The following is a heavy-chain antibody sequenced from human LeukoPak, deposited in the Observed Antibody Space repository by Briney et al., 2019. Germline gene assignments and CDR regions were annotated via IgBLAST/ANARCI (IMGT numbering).Heavy chain of an antibody. CDR1: GGSISSSRYW. V-gene: IGHV4-39*07. CDR2: IYYSDLT. D-gene: IGHD3-9*01. CDR3: VRVYRLADPSRGYFDY. Sequence: PSETLSLTCTVSGGSISSSRYWWGWIRQPPGKGPEWIGSIYYSDLTYYNPSLESRVTMSLDTSKNQFSLRLSSVTAADTAVYYCVRVYRLADPSRGYFDYWGPGTLVTVSS. J-gene: IGHJ4*02.